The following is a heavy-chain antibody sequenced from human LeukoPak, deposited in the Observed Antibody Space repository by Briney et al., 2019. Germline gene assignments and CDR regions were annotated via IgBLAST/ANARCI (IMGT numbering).Heavy chain of an antibody. V-gene: IGHV4-59*08. CDR1: GGSISSYY. CDR3: ARHNSPLTYSSSWYGPKYYYYYGMDV. CDR2: IYYSGST. Sequence: SETLSLTCTVSGGSISSYYWSWIRQPPGKGLEWIGYIYYSGSTNYNPSLKSRVTISVDTSKNQFSLKLSSVTAADTAVFYCARHNSPLTYSSSWYGPKYYYYYGMDVWGQGTTVTVSS. J-gene: IGHJ6*02. D-gene: IGHD6-13*01.